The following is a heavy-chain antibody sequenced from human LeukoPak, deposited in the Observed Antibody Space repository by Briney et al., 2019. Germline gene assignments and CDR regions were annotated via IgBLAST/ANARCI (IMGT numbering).Heavy chain of an antibody. CDR2: INHSGST. D-gene: IGHD6-6*01. CDR1: GGSFSGYY. Sequence: KASETLSLTCAVYGGSFSGYYWSWIRQPPEKGLEWIGEINHSGSTNYNPSLKSRVTISVDTSKNQFSLKLSSVTAADTAVYYCARCRIAARPVWFDYWGQGTLVTVSS. J-gene: IGHJ4*02. V-gene: IGHV4-34*01. CDR3: ARCRIAARPVWFDY.